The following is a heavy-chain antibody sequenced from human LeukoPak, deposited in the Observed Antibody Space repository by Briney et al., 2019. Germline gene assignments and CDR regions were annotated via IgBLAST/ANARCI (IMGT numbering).Heavy chain of an antibody. CDR1: GYTFTSYD. CDR3: ARANSWNGYYYYMDV. J-gene: IGHJ6*03. D-gene: IGHD1-1*01. Sequence: ASVKVSCKASGYTFTSYDINWVRQATGQGLEWMGWMNPNSGNTGYAQKFQGRVTMTRNTSISTVYLELSSLRSEDTAVYYCARANSWNGYYYYMDVWGKGTTVTISS. V-gene: IGHV1-8*01. CDR2: MNPNSGNT.